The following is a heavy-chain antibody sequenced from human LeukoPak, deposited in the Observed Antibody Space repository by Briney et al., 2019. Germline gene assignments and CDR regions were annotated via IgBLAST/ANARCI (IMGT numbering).Heavy chain of an antibody. CDR2: ISTRGIYI. CDR3: ATDLIHYYASGAKT. V-gene: IGHV3-21*01. J-gene: IGHJ5*02. Sequence: GGSLRLSCAGSGLTFSTYNMNWVRQAPGKGLEWVSSISTRGIYIYYADSVKGRFTISRDNAKNSLYLQMNSLRAEDTAVYYCATDLIHYYASGAKTWGQGTLVTVSS. D-gene: IGHD3-10*01. CDR1: GLTFSTYN.